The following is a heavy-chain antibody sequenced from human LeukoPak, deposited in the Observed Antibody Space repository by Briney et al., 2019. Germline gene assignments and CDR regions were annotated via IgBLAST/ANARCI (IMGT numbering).Heavy chain of an antibody. CDR3: ACSFYYGSGRGYYFDY. Sequence: SETLSLTCTVSGDSISSTGYYWGWIRQPPGKGLEWLGSLSSTGSTSYNPSLKSRLTTSVDPSKNQFSLKLSSVTAADTAVYYCACSFYYGSGRGYYFDYWGQGPLVTVSS. J-gene: IGHJ4*02. D-gene: IGHD3-10*01. CDR1: GDSISSTGYY. CDR2: LSSTGST. V-gene: IGHV4-39*01.